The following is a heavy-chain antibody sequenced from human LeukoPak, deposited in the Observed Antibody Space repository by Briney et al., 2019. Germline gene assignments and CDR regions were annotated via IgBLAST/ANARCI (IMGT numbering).Heavy chain of an antibody. Sequence: GGSLRVSCAASGFTFSSYAMSWVRQAPGKGLEWVSAISGSGGSTYYADSVKGRFTISRDNSKNTLYLQMNSLRAEDTAVYYCAKDGSNSGWYSSDAFDIWGQGTMVTVSS. CDR2: ISGSGGST. J-gene: IGHJ3*02. CDR3: AKDGSNSGWYSSDAFDI. V-gene: IGHV3-23*01. CDR1: GFTFSSYA. D-gene: IGHD6-19*01.